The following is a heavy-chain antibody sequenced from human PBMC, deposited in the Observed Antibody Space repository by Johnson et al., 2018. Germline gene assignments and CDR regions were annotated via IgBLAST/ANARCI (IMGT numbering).Heavy chain of an antibody. CDR1: GGSFSGYY. J-gene: IGHJ6*03. V-gene: IGHV4-34*01. D-gene: IGHD3-10*01. Sequence: QVQLQESGAGLLKPSETLSLTCAVYGGSFSGYYWSWIRQPPGKGLEWIGEINHSGSTNYNPSLKSRVTISVDTSKNQFSLKLSSVTAAGPAVYFCAGGAVPGYYSGSGSWNYYYYMDVWGKGTTVTVSS. CDR3: AGGAVPGYYSGSGSWNYYYYMDV. CDR2: INHSGST.